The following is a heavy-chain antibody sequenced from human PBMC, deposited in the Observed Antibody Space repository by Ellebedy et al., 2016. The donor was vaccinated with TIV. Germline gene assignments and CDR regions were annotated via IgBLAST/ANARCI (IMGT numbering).Heavy chain of an antibody. D-gene: IGHD2-21*02. CDR1: GFSLTNIIMG. Sequence: SGPTLVKPKETLTLTCTVSGFSLTNIIMGVSWIRQPPGKALEWLAHIFSNDETSYRPSLEARLSISKDHAKSQVVLTVGNMDPLDTATYYSVRALKYCGGDCTYKFDFWGQGALVTVSS. V-gene: IGHV2-26*01. CDR2: IFSNDET. CDR3: VRALKYCGGDCTYKFDF. J-gene: IGHJ4*02.